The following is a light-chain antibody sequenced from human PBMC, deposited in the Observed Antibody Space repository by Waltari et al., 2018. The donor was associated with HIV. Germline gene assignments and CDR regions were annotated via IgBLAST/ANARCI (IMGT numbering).Light chain of an antibody. CDR1: DIGSKN. CDR2: RDT. CDR3: QVWDSSTGV. J-gene: IGLJ3*02. V-gene: IGLV3-9*01. Sequence: SYDLTQPLSVSVALGQTARLTCGGNDIGSKNVHWYHQRPGQPPLLVIYRDTSRPSGIPERFSGSNSGNAAILTVTRVQAEDEGDYYCQVWDSSTGVFGGGTNLTVL.